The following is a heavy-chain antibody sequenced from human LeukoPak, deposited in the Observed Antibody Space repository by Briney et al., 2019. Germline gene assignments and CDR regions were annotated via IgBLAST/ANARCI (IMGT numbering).Heavy chain of an antibody. V-gene: IGHV1-8*01. CDR3: ARGPHCSSTSCPSRYYYYYGMDV. D-gene: IGHD2-2*01. Sequence: ASVKVSCKASGYTFTSYDINWVRQATGQGLEWMGWMNPNSGNTGYAQKFQGRVTMTRNTSISTAYMELSSLRSEDTAVYYCARGPHCSSTSCPSRYYYYYGMDVWGQGTTVTVSS. CDR2: MNPNSGNT. CDR1: GYTFTSYD. J-gene: IGHJ6*02.